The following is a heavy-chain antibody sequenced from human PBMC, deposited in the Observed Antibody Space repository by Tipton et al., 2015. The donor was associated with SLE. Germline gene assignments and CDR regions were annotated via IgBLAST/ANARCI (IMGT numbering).Heavy chain of an antibody. CDR2: IYSSGST. V-gene: IGHV4-4*07. CDR1: GGSISGYY. CDR3: ARHDYSTYRSFDP. J-gene: IGHJ5*02. Sequence: TLSLTCTVSGGSISGYYWGWIRQPAGKGLEWIGRIYSSGSTIYNPSLKSRLTLSLDMSNNQFSLRVRSVTAADTAVYYCARHDYSTYRSFDPWGQGTLVSVSS. D-gene: IGHD4-11*01.